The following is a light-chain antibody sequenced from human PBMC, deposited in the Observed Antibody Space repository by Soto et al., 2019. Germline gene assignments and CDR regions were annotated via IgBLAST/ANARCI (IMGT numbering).Light chain of an antibody. Sequence: RVMTQYPVTLSVSPGERVTLSCRASQAISNNLAWYQQKPGQAPRLLIFDASTRATGIPDRFSVSGSGTEFTLTISSLQSEDFAVYYCQQANDWPPTFGHGTRV. V-gene: IGKV3-15*01. J-gene: IGKJ1*01. CDR1: QAISNN. CDR2: DAS. CDR3: QQANDWPPT.